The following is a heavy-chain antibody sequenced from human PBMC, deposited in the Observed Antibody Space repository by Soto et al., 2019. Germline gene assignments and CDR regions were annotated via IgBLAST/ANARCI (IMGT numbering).Heavy chain of an antibody. CDR2: IYYSGST. D-gene: IGHD3-10*01. J-gene: IGHJ5*02. CDR3: ARRYYGSGRPTEYNWFDP. V-gene: IGHV4-39*01. Sequence: QLQLQESGPGLVKPSATLSLTCTVSGGSISSSSYYWGWIRQPPGKGLEWIGSIYYSGSTYYNPSLKNRVTITVDTSKNQFSRKLSSVTAADTAVYYCARRYYGSGRPTEYNWFDPWGQGTLVTVSS. CDR1: GGSISSSSYY.